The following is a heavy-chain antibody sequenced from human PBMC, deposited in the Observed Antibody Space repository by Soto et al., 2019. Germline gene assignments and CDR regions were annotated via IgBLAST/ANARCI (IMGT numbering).Heavy chain of an antibody. CDR3: AHSPYYFGLGSYSA. J-gene: IGHJ5*02. CDR1: GFSLSTSGVS. CDR2: IYWDDDK. D-gene: IGHD3-10*01. V-gene: IGHV2-5*02. Sequence: QITLKESGPTLVKPTQTLTLTCTFSGFSLSTSGVSVGWIRQPPGKALEWLALIYWDDDKRYSPSLKSRLTISKDTSKNQVVLTMTIMDPVDTATYSCAHSPYYFGLGSYSAWGQGTLVTVSS.